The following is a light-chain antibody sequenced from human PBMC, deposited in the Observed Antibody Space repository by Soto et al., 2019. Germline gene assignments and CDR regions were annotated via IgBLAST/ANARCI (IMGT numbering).Light chain of an antibody. V-gene: IGKV3-20*01. CDR2: GSS. CDR1: QSVVSSY. J-gene: IGKJ2*01. CDR3: QQYNNWPPYT. Sequence: EILLTQSPGTLSLSPGERATLSCRASQSVVSSYVAWYQQTPGQAPRLLIYGSSNRATGIPDRFSVSGSGTDFTLTISSLQSEDFAVYYCQQYNNWPPYTFGQGTKVDIK.